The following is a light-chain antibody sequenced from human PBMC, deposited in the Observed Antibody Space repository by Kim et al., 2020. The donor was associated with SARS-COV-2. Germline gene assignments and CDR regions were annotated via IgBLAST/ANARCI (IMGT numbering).Light chain of an antibody. Sequence: SASVGDRVTITCRASQGISSHLAWFQQKPGKVPERLIYAASSLQSGVPSRFSGSGSGTEFTLTISSLQPEDFATYYCLQHRSYPWTFGQGTKVDIK. CDR2: AAS. V-gene: IGKV1-17*03. J-gene: IGKJ1*01. CDR1: QGISSH. CDR3: LQHRSYPWT.